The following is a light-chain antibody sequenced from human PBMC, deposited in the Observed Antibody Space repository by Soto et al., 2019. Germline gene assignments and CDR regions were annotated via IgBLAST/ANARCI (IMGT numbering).Light chain of an antibody. V-gene: IGLV2-23*02. Sequence: AVLTQPASVSGSPGQSITISCNGTSSDVGSYNLVSWYQQHPGKAPKLMIYEVSKRPSGVSNRFSGSKSGNTASLTISGLQAEDEADYYCCSYAGSSFYVFGTGTKVTVL. CDR3: CSYAGSSFYV. CDR1: SSDVGSYNL. CDR2: EVS. J-gene: IGLJ1*01.